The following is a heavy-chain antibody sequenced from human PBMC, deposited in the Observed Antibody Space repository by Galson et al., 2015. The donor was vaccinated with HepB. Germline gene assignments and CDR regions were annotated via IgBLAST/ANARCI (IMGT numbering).Heavy chain of an antibody. CDR3: ASWPEYETRYYYYGMDV. V-gene: IGHV3-23*01. Sequence: SLRLSCAASGFPFGSYAMSWVRQAPGKGLEWVSTIRGGGDGAYYADSVKGRFTISRDNSKNTLYLQMNSLRAEDTAVYYCASWPEYETRYYYYGMDVWGQGTTVTVSS. CDR2: IRGGGDGA. CDR1: GFPFGSYA. D-gene: IGHD2-2*01. J-gene: IGHJ6*02.